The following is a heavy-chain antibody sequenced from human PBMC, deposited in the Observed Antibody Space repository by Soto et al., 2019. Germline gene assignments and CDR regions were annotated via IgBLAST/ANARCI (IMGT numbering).Heavy chain of an antibody. V-gene: IGHV3-7*01. CDR1: GFTFSTSW. J-gene: IGHJ4*02. CDR3: TRYLDF. Sequence: EVHLVESGGGLVQPGGSLRLSCAASGFTFSTSWMDWVRQTPGKGLEWVANINQDGSEKNYVDSVKGRFTISRDNAKNSLFLQMSSLTAEDSGLYYCTRYLDFWGQGTPVTVSS. CDR2: INQDGSEK.